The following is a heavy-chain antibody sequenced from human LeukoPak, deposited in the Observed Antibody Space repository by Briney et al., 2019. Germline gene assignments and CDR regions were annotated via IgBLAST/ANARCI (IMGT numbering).Heavy chain of an antibody. V-gene: IGHV3-33*01. J-gene: IGHJ4*02. Sequence: PGRSLRLSCAASGFTFSSYGMHWVRRAPGKGLEWVALIWYDGSNKYYADSVKGRFTISRDNSKNTLYLQMNSLRAEDTAVYYCARKSAATFDYWGQGTLVTVSS. CDR3: ARKSAATFDY. CDR2: IWYDGSNK. D-gene: IGHD1-26*01. CDR1: GFTFSSYG.